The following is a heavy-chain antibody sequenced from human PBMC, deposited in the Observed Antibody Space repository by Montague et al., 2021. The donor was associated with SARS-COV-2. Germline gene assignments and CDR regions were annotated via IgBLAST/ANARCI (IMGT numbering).Heavy chain of an antibody. V-gene: IGHV4-59*07. J-gene: IGHJ4*02. CDR1: GGSISSYY. D-gene: IGHD5-24*01. CDR2: IYYSGST. CDR3: ARVFPRWLQFDPYFDY. Sequence: SDTLSLTCTVSGGSISSYYWSWIRQPPGKGLEWIGYIYYSGSTNYNPSLKSRVTISVDTSKNQFSLKLSSVTAADTAVYYCARVFPRWLQFDPYFDYWGQRTLVTVSS.